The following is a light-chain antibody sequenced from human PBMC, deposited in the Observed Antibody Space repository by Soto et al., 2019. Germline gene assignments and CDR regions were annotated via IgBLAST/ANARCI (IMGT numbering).Light chain of an antibody. CDR1: SSDVGGYNH. Sequence: QSALTQPASVSGSPGQSITISCTGTSSDVGGYNHVSWYQQHPGKAPKLMIYDVSNRPSGISNRFSGSKSGNTASLTISGLQADDEADYYCSSDTSSSTYVVFGGGTKVTVL. CDR3: SSDTSSSTYVV. J-gene: IGLJ2*01. CDR2: DVS. V-gene: IGLV2-14*01.